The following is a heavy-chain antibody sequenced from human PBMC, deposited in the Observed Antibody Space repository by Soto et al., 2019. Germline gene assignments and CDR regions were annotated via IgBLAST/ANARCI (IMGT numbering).Heavy chain of an antibody. CDR3: ATMVAYYDILTGSYFDY. Sequence: QASCKASGGTFSRYVNSGVRQTPRKGLEWMGGIIPIFGTANYAQKFQGRVTITADESTSTAYMELSSLRSEDTAVYYCATMVAYYDILTGSYFDYWCQGTLVTVSS. CDR1: GGTFSRYV. V-gene: IGHV1-69*01. CDR2: IIPIFGTA. J-gene: IGHJ4*02. D-gene: IGHD3-9*01.